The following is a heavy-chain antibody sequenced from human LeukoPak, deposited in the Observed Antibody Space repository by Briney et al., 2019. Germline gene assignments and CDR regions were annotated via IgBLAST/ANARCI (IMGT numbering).Heavy chain of an antibody. V-gene: IGHV3-30-3*01. D-gene: IGHD6-19*01. CDR1: GFTFSSYA. J-gene: IGHJ4*02. CDR2: ISYDGSNK. Sequence: GGSLRLSCAASGFTFSSYAMHWVRQAPGKGLEWVAVISYDGSNKYYADSVKGRFTISRDNAKNSVYLQMNSLRAEDTAVYYCARSWLAVAGPEYWGQGTLVTVSS. CDR3: ARSWLAVAGPEY.